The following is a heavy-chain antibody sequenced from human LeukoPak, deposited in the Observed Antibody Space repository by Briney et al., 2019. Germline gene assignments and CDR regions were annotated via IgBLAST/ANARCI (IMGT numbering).Heavy chain of an antibody. V-gene: IGHV1-2*06. Sequence: GASVKVSCKASGYTFTGYYMHWVRQAPGQGLEWMGRINPNSGGTNYAQKFRGRVTMTRDTSISTAYMELSRLRSDDTAVYYCARDSEYYDSSGYYYDLQHWGQGTLVTVSS. CDR2: INPNSGGT. J-gene: IGHJ1*01. D-gene: IGHD3-22*01. CDR1: GYTFTGYY. CDR3: ARDSEYYDSSGYYYDLQH.